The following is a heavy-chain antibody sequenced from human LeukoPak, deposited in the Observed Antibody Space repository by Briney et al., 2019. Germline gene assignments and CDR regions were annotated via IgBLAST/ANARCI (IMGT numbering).Heavy chain of an antibody. CDR1: GYTFTSYG. Sequence: GASVKVSCKASGYTFTSYGISWVRQAPGQGLEWMGWISAYNGNTNYAQKLQGRVTMTTDTSTSTAYMELRSLRSDDTAVYYCARDRAGIAARPGAYDYWGQGTLVTVSS. V-gene: IGHV1-18*01. CDR3: ARDRAGIAARPGAYDY. J-gene: IGHJ4*02. CDR2: ISAYNGNT. D-gene: IGHD6-6*01.